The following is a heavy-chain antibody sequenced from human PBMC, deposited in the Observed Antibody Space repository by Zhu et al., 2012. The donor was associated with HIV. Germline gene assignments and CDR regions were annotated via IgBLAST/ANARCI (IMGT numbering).Heavy chain of an antibody. J-gene: IGHJ4*02. CDR3: ARRAFYCSSTSCALDY. CDR2: IYYSGST. V-gene: IGHV4-39*01. D-gene: IGHD2-2*01. Sequence: QVQLQESGPGLVKPSETLSLTCTVSGGSISSSSYYWGWIRQPPGKGLEWIGSIYYSGSTYYNPSLKSRVTISVDTSKNQFSLKLSSVTAADTAVYYCARRAFYCSSTSCALDYWGQGTLGHRLL. CDR1: GGSISSSSYY.